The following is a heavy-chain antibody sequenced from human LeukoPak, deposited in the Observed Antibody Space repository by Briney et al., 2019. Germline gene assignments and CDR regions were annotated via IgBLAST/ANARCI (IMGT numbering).Heavy chain of an antibody. CDR1: GFTFSSYG. Sequence: GGTLRLSCAASGFTFSSYGMSWVRQAPGKGLEWVSAISGSGGSTYYADSVKGRFTTSRDNAKNSLYLQMNSLRAEDTAMYYCVTGPWQPGPVEDYWGQGTLVTVSS. V-gene: IGHV3-23*01. D-gene: IGHD1-14*01. J-gene: IGHJ4*02. CDR3: VTGPWQPGPVEDY. CDR2: ISGSGGST.